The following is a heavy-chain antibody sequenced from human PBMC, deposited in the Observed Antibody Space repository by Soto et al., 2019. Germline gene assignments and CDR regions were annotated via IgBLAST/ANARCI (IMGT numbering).Heavy chain of an antibody. D-gene: IGHD3-22*01. V-gene: IGHV3-21*01. Sequence: GGSLRLSCAASGFTFSSYSMNWVRQAPGKGLEWVSSISSSSSYIYYADSVKGRFTISRDNAKNSLYLQMNSLRAEDTAVYYCAXDPPPSIYDSSGYYTDYWGQGTLVTVSS. CDR1: GFTFSSYS. J-gene: IGHJ4*02. CDR2: ISSSSSYI. CDR3: AXDPPPSIYDSSGYYTDY.